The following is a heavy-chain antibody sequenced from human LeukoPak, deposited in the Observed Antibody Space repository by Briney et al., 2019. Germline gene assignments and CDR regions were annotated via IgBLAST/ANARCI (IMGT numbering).Heavy chain of an antibody. D-gene: IGHD5-12*01. J-gene: IGHJ4*02. Sequence: GRSLRLSCAASGFTFSSYGMHWVRQAPGKGLEWVAVISYDGSNKYHADSVKGRFTISRDNSKNTLYLQMNSLRAEDTAVYYCARARWGDGYNYPGCWGQGTLVTVSS. V-gene: IGHV3-30*03. CDR2: ISYDGSNK. CDR1: GFTFSSYG. CDR3: ARARWGDGYNYPGC.